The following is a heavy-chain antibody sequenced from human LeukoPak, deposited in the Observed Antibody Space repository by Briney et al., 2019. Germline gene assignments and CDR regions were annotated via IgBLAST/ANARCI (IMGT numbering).Heavy chain of an antibody. V-gene: IGHV3-23*01. CDR1: GFTFSTYA. J-gene: IGHJ4*02. Sequence: GGSLRLSCAASGFTFSTYAVNWVRQAPGKGLEWVSTISGSGDSTYYADSVRGRFTISRDNSKDTLYLQMSSVRVDDTAVYYCARDRGRYYDSRGFYCVYYFDSWGQGILVTVST. CDR2: ISGSGDST. CDR3: ARDRGRYYDSRGFYCVYYFDS. D-gene: IGHD3-22*01.